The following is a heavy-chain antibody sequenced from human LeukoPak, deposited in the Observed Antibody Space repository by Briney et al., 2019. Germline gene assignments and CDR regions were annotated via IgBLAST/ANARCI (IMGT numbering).Heavy chain of an antibody. CDR2: ISGSGGST. Sequence: PGASLRLSCAASGFTFSSYAMSWVRQAPGKGLEWVSAISGSGGSTYYADSVKGRFTISRDNSKNTLYLQMTSLRAEDTAVYYCAAMWELTSSFDYWGQGTLVTVSS. CDR3: AAMWELTSSFDY. CDR1: GFTFSSYA. J-gene: IGHJ4*02. V-gene: IGHV3-23*01. D-gene: IGHD1-26*01.